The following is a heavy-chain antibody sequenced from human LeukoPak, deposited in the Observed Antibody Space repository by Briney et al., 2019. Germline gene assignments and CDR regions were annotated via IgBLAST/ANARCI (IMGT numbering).Heavy chain of an antibody. CDR3: ARLDYESYYYMDV. V-gene: IGHV4-39*01. CDR2: IYYSGST. CDR1: GGSISSSSYY. Sequence: SETLSLTCTVSGGSISSSSYYWGWIRQPPGKGLEWFGSIYYSGSTYYNPSLKSRVTISVDTSKNQFSLKLSSVTAADTAVYYCARLDYESYYYMDVWGKGTTVTISS. J-gene: IGHJ6*03. D-gene: IGHD4-17*01.